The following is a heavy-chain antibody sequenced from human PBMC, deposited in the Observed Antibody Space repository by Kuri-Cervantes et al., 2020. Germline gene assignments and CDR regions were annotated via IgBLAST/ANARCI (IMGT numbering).Heavy chain of an antibody. CDR2: ISAGGGST. V-gene: IGHV3-23*01. Sequence: GGSLRLSRAASGFTFSSYAMSWVRQAPGKGLEWVSSISAGGGSTYYADSVKGRFTISRDNSKNTLYLQMNSLRAEDTAVYYCATDLRYCSGGTCYGILDCWGQGTLVTVSS. CDR1: GFTFSSYA. CDR3: ATDLRYCSGGTCYGILDC. J-gene: IGHJ4*02. D-gene: IGHD2-15*01.